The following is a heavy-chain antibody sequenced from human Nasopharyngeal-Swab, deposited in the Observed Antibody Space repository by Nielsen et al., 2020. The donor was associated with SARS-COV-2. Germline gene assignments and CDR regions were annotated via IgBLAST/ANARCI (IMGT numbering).Heavy chain of an antibody. CDR2: INHGGGT. CDR3: ARGRQQWLIYDY. D-gene: IGHD6-19*01. J-gene: IGHJ4*02. CDR1: GGFFSSYY. Sequence: SETLSLTCAVYGGFFSSYYWTWIRQLPGKGLEWIGEINHGGGTNYNPSLKSRVTISVDTSKNQFSLNLSSVTAADTAVYYCARGRQQWLIYDYWGQGTLVTVSS. V-gene: IGHV4-34*01.